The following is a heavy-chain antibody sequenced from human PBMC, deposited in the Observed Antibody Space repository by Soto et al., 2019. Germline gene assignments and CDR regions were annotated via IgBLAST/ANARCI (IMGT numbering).Heavy chain of an antibody. Sequence: EVQLVESGGGLVQPGGSLRLSCAASEFTFNNYWMHCVRQVPGKGLEWVSRINTDGSTSNYADSVMGRFTISRDNADNTVYLQMNSLRAEDTAVYYCAIWIYLKYGLDVWGQGATVTVPS. D-gene: IGHD3-16*02. CDR2: INTDGSTS. V-gene: IGHV3-74*01. CDR3: AIWIYLKYGLDV. CDR1: EFTFNNYW. J-gene: IGHJ6*02.